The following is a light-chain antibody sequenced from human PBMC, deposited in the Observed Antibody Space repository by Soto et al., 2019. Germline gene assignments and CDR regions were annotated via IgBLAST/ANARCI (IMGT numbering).Light chain of an antibody. J-gene: IGLJ2*01. V-gene: IGLV1-40*01. CDR2: DNN. Sequence: QSVLTQPPSVSGAPGQRVTISCTGTSSNIGAGYDVHWYQQLPGGAPKLLLYDNNNRPSGVPDRFSGFKSDTSASLVITGLQAEDEADYYCQCQHSSLSDVICGGGTKLTVL. CDR1: SSNIGAGYD. CDR3: QCQHSSLSDVI.